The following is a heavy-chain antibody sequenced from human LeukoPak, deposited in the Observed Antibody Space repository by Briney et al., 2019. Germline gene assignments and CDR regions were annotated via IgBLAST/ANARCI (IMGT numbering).Heavy chain of an antibody. J-gene: IGHJ6*02. V-gene: IGHV4-34*01. Sequence: PSETLSLTCAVYGGSFSGYYWSWIRQPPGKGLEWIGGINHSGSTNYNPSLKSRVTIPVDTSKNQFSLKLSSVTAADTAVYYCARADSSSWYHSPYYYYGMDVWGQGTTVTVSS. D-gene: IGHD6-13*01. CDR1: GGSFSGYY. CDR2: INHSGST. CDR3: ARADSSSWYHSPYYYYGMDV.